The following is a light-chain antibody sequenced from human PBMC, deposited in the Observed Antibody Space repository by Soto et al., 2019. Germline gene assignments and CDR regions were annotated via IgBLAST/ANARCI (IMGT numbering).Light chain of an antibody. CDR1: QSVTNS. J-gene: IGKJ1*01. V-gene: IGKV3-15*01. Sequence: EIVLTQSPGTLSLSPGERATLSCRASQSVTNSYVAWYQQQLGQAPRLLIYGASSRATGIPARFSGSGSGTEFTLTITSLQSEDFAVDYCQQYNSWPRTFGQGTKVDIK. CDR3: QQYNSWPRT. CDR2: GAS.